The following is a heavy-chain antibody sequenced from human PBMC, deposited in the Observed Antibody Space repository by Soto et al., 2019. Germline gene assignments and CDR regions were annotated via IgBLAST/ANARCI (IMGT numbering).Heavy chain of an antibody. CDR1: GGSFSGYY. V-gene: IGHV4-34*01. D-gene: IGHD6-19*01. Sequence: QVQLQQWGAGLLKPSETLSLTCAVYGGSFSGYYWSWIRQPPGQGLEWIGEINHSGSTNYNPSLKSRVTISVDTSKNQFSLKLSSVTAADTAVYYCARGRRQWLVQGYFDYWGQGTLVTVSS. J-gene: IGHJ4*02. CDR2: INHSGST. CDR3: ARGRRQWLVQGYFDY.